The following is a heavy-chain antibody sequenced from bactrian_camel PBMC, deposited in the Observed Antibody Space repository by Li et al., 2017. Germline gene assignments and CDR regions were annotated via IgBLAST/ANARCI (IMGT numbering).Heavy chain of an antibody. D-gene: IGHD1*01. Sequence: VQLVESGGGSVQSGGSLRLACVASKYTRSTDRMGWYRQAPGAERELVSSISSRGTTTYADSVKGRFTISQGNDKNTVYLQLNSLKTEDMAMYYCAKEGIGASMTSEYNFWGQGT. CDR3: AKEGIGASMTSEYNF. J-gene: IGHJ4*01. CDR2: ISSRGTT. CDR1: KYTRSTDR. V-gene: IGHV3S53*01.